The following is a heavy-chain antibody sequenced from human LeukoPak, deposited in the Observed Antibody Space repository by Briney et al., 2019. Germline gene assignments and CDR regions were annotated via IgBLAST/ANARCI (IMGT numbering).Heavy chain of an antibody. J-gene: IGHJ4*02. Sequence: GGSLRLSCAASGFTFSSHAMHWVRQAPGKGLEWVAVISYDGNNKYYADSVKGRFTISRDNAKNTLYLQMNSLRAEDTAIYFCARVRSDYSSSSPPDYWGQGTPVTVSS. V-gene: IGHV3-30-3*01. CDR1: GFTFSSHA. CDR3: ARVRSDYSSSSPPDY. CDR2: ISYDGNNK. D-gene: IGHD6-6*01.